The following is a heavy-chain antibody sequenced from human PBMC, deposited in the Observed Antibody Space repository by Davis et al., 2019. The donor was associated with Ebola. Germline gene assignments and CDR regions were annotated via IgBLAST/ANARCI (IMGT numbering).Heavy chain of an antibody. D-gene: IGHD2-15*01. CDR2: ISSSSSTI. CDR1: GFTFSSYR. V-gene: IGHV3-48*02. CDR3: ARDHEDIVGVVAEWGLDY. Sequence: GESLKISCAASGFTFSSYRMNWVRQAPGKGLEWVSYISSSSSTIYYADSVKGRFTISRDNAKNSLYLQMNSLRDEDTAVYYCARDHEDIVGVVAEWGLDYWGQGTLVTVSS. J-gene: IGHJ4*02.